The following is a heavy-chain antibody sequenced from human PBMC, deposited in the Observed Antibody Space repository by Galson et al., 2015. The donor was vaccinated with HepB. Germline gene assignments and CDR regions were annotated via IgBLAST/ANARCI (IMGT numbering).Heavy chain of an antibody. CDR3: ARDSDDFDWLLFDY. CDR2: ISYDGSNK. J-gene: IGHJ4*02. Sequence: SLRLSCAASGFTFSSYAMHWVRQAPGKGLEWVAVISYDGSNKYYADSVKGRFTISRDDSKNTLYLQMNSLRAEDTAVYYCARDSDDFDWLLFDYWGQGTLVTVSS. D-gene: IGHD3-9*01. V-gene: IGHV3-30*04. CDR1: GFTFSSYA.